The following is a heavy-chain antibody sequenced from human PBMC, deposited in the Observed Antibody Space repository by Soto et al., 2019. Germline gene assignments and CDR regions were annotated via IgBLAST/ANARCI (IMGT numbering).Heavy chain of an antibody. CDR3: ATGKDPSIAVAGTGPFDY. D-gene: IGHD6-19*01. CDR1: GGTFSSYA. CDR2: IIPIFGTA. V-gene: IGHV1-69*13. J-gene: IGHJ4*02. Sequence: GPSVKVSCKASGGTFSSYAISWVRQAPGQGLEWMGGIIPIFGTANYAQKFQGRVTITADESTSTAYMELSSLRSEDTAVYYCATGKDPSIAVAGTGPFDYWGQGTLVTVSS.